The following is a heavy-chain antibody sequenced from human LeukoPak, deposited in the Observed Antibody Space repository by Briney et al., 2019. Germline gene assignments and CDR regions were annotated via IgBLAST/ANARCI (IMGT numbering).Heavy chain of an antibody. D-gene: IGHD6-6*01. J-gene: IGHJ6*02. V-gene: IGHV3-48*04. CDR1: GFTFSSYS. CDR3: ATDDISSSSDYYGMDV. CDR2: ISSSSSTI. Sequence: PGGSLRLSCAASGFTFSSYSMNWVRQAPGKGLEWVSYISSSSSTIYYADSVKGRFTISRDNAKNSLYLQMNSRRAEDTAVYYCATDDISSSSDYYGMDVWGQGTTVTVSS.